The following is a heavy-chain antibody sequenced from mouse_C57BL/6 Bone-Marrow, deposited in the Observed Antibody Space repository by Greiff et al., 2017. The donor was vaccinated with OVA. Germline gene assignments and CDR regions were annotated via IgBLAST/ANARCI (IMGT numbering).Heavy chain of an antibody. CDR1: EYAFPSHD. Sequence: EVQLQESGGGLVQPGESLNLSCESTEYAFPSHDMSWVRKTPEKRLELVAALSSDGGSTYYPDTMERRFIISSNNTKKTLYLKISSLRAEDTALYDGARHSTYAMAYWGQGTLVTVSA. CDR2: LSSDGGST. J-gene: IGHJ3*01. D-gene: IGHD5-1*01. CDR3: ARHSTYAMAY. V-gene: IGHV5-2*01.